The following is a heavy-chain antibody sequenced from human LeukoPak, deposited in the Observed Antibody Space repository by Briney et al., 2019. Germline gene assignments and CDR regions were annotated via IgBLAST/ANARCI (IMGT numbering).Heavy chain of an antibody. CDR3: ARVDPVVTPEYFQH. CDR2: IYYSGST. V-gene: IGHV4-39*07. J-gene: IGHJ1*01. Sequence: PSETLSLTCTVSAGSISSSSFYWGWIRQPPGQGLEWIGSIYYSGSTYYNPSLKSRVTISVDTSNNQFSLKLSSVTAADTAVYYCARVDPVVTPEYFQHWGQGTLVTVSS. D-gene: IGHD4-23*01. CDR1: AGSISSSSFY.